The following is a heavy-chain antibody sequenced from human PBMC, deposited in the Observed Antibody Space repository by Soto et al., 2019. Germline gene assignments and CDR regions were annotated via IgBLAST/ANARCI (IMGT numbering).Heavy chain of an antibody. CDR3: ARGITVVYYYYYGMDV. CDR1: GYTFTSYA. Sequence: ASVKVSCKASGYTFTSYAMHWVRQAPGQRLEWMGWINAGNGNTKYSQKFQGRVTITTDTSASTAYMELSSLRSEDTAVYYCARGITVVYYYYYGMDVWGQGTTVTVSS. D-gene: IGHD3-16*01. J-gene: IGHJ6*02. CDR2: INAGNGNT. V-gene: IGHV1-3*01.